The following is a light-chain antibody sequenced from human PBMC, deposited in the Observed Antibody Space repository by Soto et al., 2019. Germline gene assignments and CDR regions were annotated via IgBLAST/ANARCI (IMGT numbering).Light chain of an antibody. Sequence: DFVMTQSPDSLAVSLGERATINCKSSQSVLYSHNNLNYLAWYRQKPGQPPKLLIYWASTRESGVPDRFSGSGSGTDFTLTISSLQAEDVAVYYCQEYDNWPPKTFGGGTKVEVK. J-gene: IGKJ4*01. V-gene: IGKV4-1*01. CDR2: WAS. CDR3: QEYDNWPPKT. CDR1: QSVLYSHNNLNY.